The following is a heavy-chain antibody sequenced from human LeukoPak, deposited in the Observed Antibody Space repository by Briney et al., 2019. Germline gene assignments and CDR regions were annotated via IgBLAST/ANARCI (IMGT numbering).Heavy chain of an antibody. CDR2: INPNSGGT. Sequence: ASVKVSCKASGGTFSSYAISWVRQAPGQGLEWMGWINPNSGGTNYAQKFQGRVTMTRDTSISTAYMELSRLRSDDTAVYYCARDPDSSSFVFDYWGQGTLVTVSS. D-gene: IGHD6-13*01. CDR3: ARDPDSSSFVFDY. CDR1: GGTFSSYA. V-gene: IGHV1-2*02. J-gene: IGHJ4*02.